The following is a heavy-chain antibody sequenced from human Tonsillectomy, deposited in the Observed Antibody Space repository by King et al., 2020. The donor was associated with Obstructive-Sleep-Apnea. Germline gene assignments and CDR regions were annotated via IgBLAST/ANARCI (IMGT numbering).Heavy chain of an antibody. CDR3: ARGDKYGSGDYYKSFDS. D-gene: IGHD3-10*01. V-gene: IGHV3-30*04. CDR2: ISDVGTNK. J-gene: IGHJ4*02. Sequence: VQLVESGGGVVQPGRSLRLSCGASGLTFSTYAMHWVRQAPGKGLEWVAFISDVGTNKYYADSVKGRFTISRDNSKNTVSLQMNGLRADDTAVYYCARGDKYGSGDYYKSFDSWGQGTLVTVSS. CDR1: GLTFSTYA.